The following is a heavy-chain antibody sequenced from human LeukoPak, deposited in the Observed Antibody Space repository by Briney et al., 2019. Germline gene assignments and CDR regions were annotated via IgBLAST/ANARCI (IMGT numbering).Heavy chain of an antibody. V-gene: IGHV4-59*08. Sequence: PSETLSLTCTVSGGSISTYYWSWLRQPPGKGPEWIGYIYNNGSPNYNPSLKSRVSMSIDTSKNQFSLRLNSVTAADTAVYYCARNGGSWSFDYWGRGTLVTVSS. CDR2: IYNNGSP. J-gene: IGHJ4*02. CDR3: ARNGGSWSFDY. CDR1: GGSISTYY. D-gene: IGHD6-13*01.